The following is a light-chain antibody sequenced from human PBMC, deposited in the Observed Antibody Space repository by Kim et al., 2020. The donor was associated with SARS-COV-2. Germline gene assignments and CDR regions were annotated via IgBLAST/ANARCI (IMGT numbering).Light chain of an antibody. J-gene: IGKJ1*01. CDR2: RAT. Sequence: ASAGERVSITGRASQSINSRVAWYQQKPGKAPRLLIYRATSRNNGVPSRFSGSGSGTEFTLIINSLKPDDFATYHCQQYNSYPRTFGQGTKVDIK. V-gene: IGKV1-5*03. CDR1: QSINSR. CDR3: QQYNSYPRT.